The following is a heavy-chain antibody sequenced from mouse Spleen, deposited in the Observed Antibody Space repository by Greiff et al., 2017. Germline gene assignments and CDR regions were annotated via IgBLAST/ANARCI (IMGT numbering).Heavy chain of an antibody. CDR2: ISDGGSYT. V-gene: IGHV5-4*01. D-gene: IGHD1-1*01. CDR1: GFTFSSYA. CDR3: ARDDGSSDFDY. J-gene: IGHJ2*01. Sequence: EVQVVESGGGLVKPGGSLKLSCAASGFTFSSYAMSWVRQTPEKRLEWVATISDGGSYTYYPDNVKGRFTISRDNAKNNLYLQMSHLKSEDTAMYYCARDDGSSDFDYWGQGTTLTVSS.